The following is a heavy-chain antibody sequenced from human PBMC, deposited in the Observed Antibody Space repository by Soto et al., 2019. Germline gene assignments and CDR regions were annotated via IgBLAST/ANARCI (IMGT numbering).Heavy chain of an antibody. CDR1: GYTFTSYY. J-gene: IGHJ6*02. CDR2: INPSGGST. CDR3: ARIDVGDV. V-gene: IGHV1-46*01. D-gene: IGHD3-16*01. Sequence: QVQLVQSGAEVKKPGASVKVSCKTSGYTFTSYYIHWVRQAPGQGLEWMGIINPSGGSTSYAQKFQGRVIMTRDTSTSTVYMELSSLRSEDTAVYYWARIDVGDVWGQGTTVTVSS.